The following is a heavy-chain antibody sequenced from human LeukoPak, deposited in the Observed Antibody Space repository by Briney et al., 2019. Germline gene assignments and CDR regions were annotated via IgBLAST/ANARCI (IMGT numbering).Heavy chain of an antibody. CDR2: ISGSGGST. J-gene: IGHJ4*02. CDR3: AKAGFGYYDSSAYSDY. V-gene: IGHV3-23*01. Sequence: GGSLRLSCAASGFTFSSYAMSWVRQAPGKGLEWVSAISGSGGSTSYADSVKGRFTISRDNSKNTLYLQMNSLRAEDTAVYYCAKAGFGYYDSSAYSDYWGQGTLVTVSS. CDR1: GFTFSSYA. D-gene: IGHD3-22*01.